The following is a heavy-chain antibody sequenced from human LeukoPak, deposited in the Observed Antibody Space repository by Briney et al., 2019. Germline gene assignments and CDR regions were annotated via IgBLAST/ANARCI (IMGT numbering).Heavy chain of an antibody. J-gene: IGHJ6*02. Sequence: PGRSLRLSCAASGFTFSSYGMHWVRQAPGKGLEWVAVISYDGSNKYYADSVKGRFTISRDNSKNTLYLQMNSLRAEDTAVYYCAKVPNDYGPFYYYYYGMDVWGQGTTVTVSS. CDR2: ISYDGSNK. CDR3: AKVPNDYGPFYYYYYGMDV. CDR1: GFTFSSYG. D-gene: IGHD5-12*01. V-gene: IGHV3-30*18.